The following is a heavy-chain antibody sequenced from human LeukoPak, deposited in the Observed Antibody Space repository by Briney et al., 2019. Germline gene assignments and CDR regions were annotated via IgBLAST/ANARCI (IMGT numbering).Heavy chain of an antibody. CDR3: AKEFFGVVIQEPYYYYGMDV. CDR1: GFTFSSYA. V-gene: IGHV3-23*01. D-gene: IGHD3-3*01. J-gene: IGHJ6*02. CDR2: ISGSGGST. Sequence: PGGSLRLSCAASGFTFSSYAMSWVRQAPGKGLGWVLAISGSGGSTYYADSVKGRFTISRDNSKNTLYLQMNSLRAEDTAVHYCAKEFFGVVIQEPYYYYGMDVWGQGTTVTVSS.